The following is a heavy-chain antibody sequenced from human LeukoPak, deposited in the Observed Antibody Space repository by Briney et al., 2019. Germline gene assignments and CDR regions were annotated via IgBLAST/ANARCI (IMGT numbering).Heavy chain of an antibody. V-gene: IGHV1-69*06. D-gene: IGHD3-3*01. CDR1: GATFSDYA. Sequence: ASVKVSCKASGATFSDYALNWVRQAPGQGLEWMGVFIPILGTANSTQEFHDRLTITADISTNTAYMELSSLRSEDTAVYFCAAIPVFAVVLHQEPVWGKGTTVTVSS. J-gene: IGHJ6*04. CDR2: FIPILGTA. CDR3: AAIPVFAVVLHQEPV.